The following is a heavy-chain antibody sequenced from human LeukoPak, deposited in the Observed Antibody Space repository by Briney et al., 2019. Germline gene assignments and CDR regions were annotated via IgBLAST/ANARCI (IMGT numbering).Heavy chain of an antibody. CDR2: ISTSGDRT. CDR1: GFTFSTYA. Sequence: SGGSLRLSCAASGFTFSTYAMTWVRQAPGKGLEWVSGISTSGDRTYCADSVKGRFTISRDNSKNTLYLQMNSLRAEDTAVYYCARVRYGELDVWGQGTTVTVSS. D-gene: IGHD4-17*01. V-gene: IGHV3-23*01. J-gene: IGHJ6*02. CDR3: ARVRYGELDV.